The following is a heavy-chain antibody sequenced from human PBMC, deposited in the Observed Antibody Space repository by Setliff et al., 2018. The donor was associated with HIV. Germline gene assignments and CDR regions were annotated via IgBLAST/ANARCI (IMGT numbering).Heavy chain of an antibody. CDR3: ARSHFLTGYFHYYFDY. CDR2: INPNSGGT. V-gene: IGHV1-2*04. CDR1: GYTFTDYY. J-gene: IGHJ4*02. Sequence: GASVKVSCKASGYTFTDYYLNWVRQAPGQGLEWIGWINPNSGGTDYAQKFQGWVTMTRDTSITTAYMELSRLRSDDTAVYYCARSHFLTGYFHYYFDYWGQGTPVTVSS. D-gene: IGHD3-9*01.